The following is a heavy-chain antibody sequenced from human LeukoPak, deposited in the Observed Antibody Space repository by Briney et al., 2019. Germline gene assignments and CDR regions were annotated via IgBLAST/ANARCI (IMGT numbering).Heavy chain of an antibody. D-gene: IGHD6-13*01. V-gene: IGHV4-31*03. CDR3: ARATGGAAAADFDP. CDR2: IYYSGTT. Sequence: MPSQTLSLTCTVSGGSISSAGYYWSWIRQRPGKGLEWMGFIYYSGTTYYNPSLKSRVFKSLNTSQNQVSLQLSSVTAADTAIYYCARATGGAAAADFDPWGQGTLVTVSS. CDR1: GGSISSAGYY. J-gene: IGHJ5*02.